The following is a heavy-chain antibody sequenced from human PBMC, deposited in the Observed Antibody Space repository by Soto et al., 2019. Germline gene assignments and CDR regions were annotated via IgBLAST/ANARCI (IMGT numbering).Heavy chain of an antibody. Sequence: EVPLVESGGGLVKPGGSLRLSCAASGFHFSSYTMNWVRQAPGKGLEWVSSISSSGDYIYYADSVKGRFTISRDNAKNSLYLQMNSLRAGDTAMFYCARGDAYNSFDYWGQGALVTVSS. CDR3: ARGDAYNSFDY. V-gene: IGHV3-21*01. CDR2: ISSSGDYI. D-gene: IGHD1-1*01. J-gene: IGHJ4*02. CDR1: GFHFSSYT.